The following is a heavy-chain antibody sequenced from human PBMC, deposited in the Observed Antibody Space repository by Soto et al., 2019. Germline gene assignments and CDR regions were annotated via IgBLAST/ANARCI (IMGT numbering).Heavy chain of an antibody. CDR1: GGSISETYW. J-gene: IGHJ4*02. CDR3: ARHIAVAGTRGFDY. D-gene: IGHD6-19*01. Sequence: QVQLQESGPGLVEPSETLSLTCAVSGGSISETYWWSWVHQPPGKGLEWIGEISHRGTPHYNPSLRSRVTMSADTSRNQISLTLMSVTAADSASYYCARHIAVAGTRGFDYWGQGTLVTVSS. CDR2: ISHRGTP. V-gene: IGHV4-4*02.